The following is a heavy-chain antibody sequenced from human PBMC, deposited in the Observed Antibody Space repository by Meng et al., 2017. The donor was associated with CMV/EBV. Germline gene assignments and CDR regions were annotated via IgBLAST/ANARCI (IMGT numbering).Heavy chain of an antibody. V-gene: IGHV1-2*02. Sequence: GGSLRLSCKASGYTFTGYYMHWVRQAPGQGLEWMGWINPNSGGTNYAQKFQGRVTMTRDTSISTAYMELSRLRSDDTTVYYCATLTEEIGYWGQGTLVTVSS. CDR3: ATLTEEIGY. CDR1: GYTFTGYY. J-gene: IGHJ4*02. D-gene: IGHD1-14*01. CDR2: INPNSGGT.